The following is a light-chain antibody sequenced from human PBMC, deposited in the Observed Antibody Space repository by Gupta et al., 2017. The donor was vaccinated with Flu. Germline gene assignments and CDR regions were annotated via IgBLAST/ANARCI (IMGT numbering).Light chain of an antibody. CDR3: MQGTQFPYT. CDR1: QSLVHGDGNTY. J-gene: IGKJ2*01. Sequence: DIVMTQTPLSSPVTLGQPASISCRSSQSLVHGDGNTYLSWLQQRPGQPPRVLIYKLSSRFSGVPDRFSGGGTGTDFTLKISRVEAEDVGVYYCMQGTQFPYTFGQGTKLEIK. CDR2: KLS. V-gene: IGKV2-24*01.